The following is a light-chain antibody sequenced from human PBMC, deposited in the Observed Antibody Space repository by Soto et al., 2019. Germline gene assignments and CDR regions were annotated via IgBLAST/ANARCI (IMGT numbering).Light chain of an antibody. J-gene: IGLJ1*01. CDR1: SSDVGGYNY. Sequence: VLTQPASVSGSPGQSITISCTGTSSDVGGYNYVSWYQQHPGKAPKLMIYDVSNRPSGVSNRFSGSKSGNTASLTISGLQAEDEADYYCSSYTSSSTPLCVFGTGTKVTVL. CDR3: SSYTSSSTPLCV. V-gene: IGLV2-14*01. CDR2: DVS.